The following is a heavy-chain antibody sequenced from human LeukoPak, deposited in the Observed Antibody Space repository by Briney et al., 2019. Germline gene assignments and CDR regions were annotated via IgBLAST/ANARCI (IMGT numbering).Heavy chain of an antibody. Sequence: GGSLRLSCAASGFTFSSYSMNWVRQAPGKGLEWVSSISSSSSYIYYTDSVKGRFTISRDNAKNSLYLQMNSLRAEDTAVYYCARDRSERLGVVVPANYYYYMDVWGKGTTVTVSS. J-gene: IGHJ6*03. D-gene: IGHD2-2*01. V-gene: IGHV3-21*01. CDR2: ISSSSSYI. CDR3: ARDRSERLGVVVPANYYYYMDV. CDR1: GFTFSSYS.